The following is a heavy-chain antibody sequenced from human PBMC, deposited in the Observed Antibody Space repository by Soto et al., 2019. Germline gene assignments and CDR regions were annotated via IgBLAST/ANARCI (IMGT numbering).Heavy chain of an antibody. CDR3: ARDGNPYYDFWSGYYILLDY. CDR2: INSDGSST. V-gene: IGHV3-74*01. J-gene: IGHJ4*02. D-gene: IGHD3-3*01. Sequence: PGGSLRLSCAASGFTFSSYWMHWVRQAPGKGLVWVSRINSDGSSTSYADSVKGRFTISRDNAKNTLYLQMNSLRAEDTAVYYCARDGNPYYDFWSGYYILLDYWGQGTLVTVSS. CDR1: GFTFSSYW.